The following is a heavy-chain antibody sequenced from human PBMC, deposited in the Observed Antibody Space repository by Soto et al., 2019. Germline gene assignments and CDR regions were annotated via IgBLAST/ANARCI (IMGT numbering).Heavy chain of an antibody. CDR1: GYTFTSYD. CDR3: ARDKVGAIDY. CDR2: MNPNSGNT. D-gene: IGHD1-26*01. J-gene: IGHJ4*02. Sequence: GPVKVSCKASGYTFTSYDINWVRQATGQGLEWMGWMNPNSGNTGYAQKFQGRVTMTRNTSISTAYMELSSLRSEDTAVYYGARDKVGAIDYWGQGTLVTVSS. V-gene: IGHV1-8*01.